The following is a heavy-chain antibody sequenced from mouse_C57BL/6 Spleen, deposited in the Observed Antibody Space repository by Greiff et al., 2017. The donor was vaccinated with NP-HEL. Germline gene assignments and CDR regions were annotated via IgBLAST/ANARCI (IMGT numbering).Heavy chain of an antibody. Sequence: EVQLQQPGPELVKPGASVKMSCKASGYTFTDYNMHWVKQSHGKSLEWIGYINPNNGGTSYNQKFKSKATLTVNKYSSTAYMELRSLTSEDSAVYFYARINCVDYAMDVWGQGTSVTVSS. D-gene: IGHD4-1*01. CDR2: INPNNGGT. J-gene: IGHJ4*01. V-gene: IGHV1-22*01. CDR1: GYTFTDYN. CDR3: ARINCVDYAMDV.